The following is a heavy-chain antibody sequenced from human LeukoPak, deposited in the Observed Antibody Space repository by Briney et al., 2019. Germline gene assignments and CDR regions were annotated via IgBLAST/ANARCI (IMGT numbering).Heavy chain of an antibody. Sequence: ASVKVSCKGSGYAFTKYAISWVRQAPGQGLEYMGWIDTNTGNPTYAQGFTGRFVFSLDTSVSTAYLQISSLKAEDSAIYFCANCYDSSGFFAYWGQGTLVTVSS. CDR3: ANCYDSSGFFAY. CDR2: IDTNTGNP. D-gene: IGHD3-22*01. V-gene: IGHV7-4-1*02. J-gene: IGHJ4*02. CDR1: GYAFTKYA.